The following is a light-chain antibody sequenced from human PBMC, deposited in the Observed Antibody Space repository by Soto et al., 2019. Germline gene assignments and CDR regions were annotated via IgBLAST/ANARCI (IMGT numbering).Light chain of an antibody. J-gene: IGKJ2*01. V-gene: IGKV1-9*01. Sequence: DIQLTQSPSFLSASVDDRVTITCRASQGISDYLAWYQHKPGKAPKLLIYAASTLQSGVPSRFSGSGSGTEFTLTISSLQPEDFATYYCQHLNSYPPYTFGQGTKVDMK. CDR2: AAS. CDR3: QHLNSYPPYT. CDR1: QGISDY.